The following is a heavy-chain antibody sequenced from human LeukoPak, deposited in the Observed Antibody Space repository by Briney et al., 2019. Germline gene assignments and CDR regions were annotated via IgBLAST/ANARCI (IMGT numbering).Heavy chain of an antibody. Sequence: ASVKVSCKASGYTFTSYYMHWVRQAPGQGLEWMGIINPSGGSTSYAQKFQGRVTMTRHMSTSTVYMELSSLRSEDTAVYYCARGFPYYDILTGLDYWGQGTLVTVSS. J-gene: IGHJ4*02. CDR2: INPSGGST. CDR3: ARGFPYYDILTGLDY. V-gene: IGHV1-46*01. CDR1: GYTFTSYY. D-gene: IGHD3-9*01.